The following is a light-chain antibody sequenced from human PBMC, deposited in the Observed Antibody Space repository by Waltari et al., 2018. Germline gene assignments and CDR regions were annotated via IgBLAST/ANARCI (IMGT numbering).Light chain of an antibody. CDR1: SSDVGSFNL. Sequence: QSALTQPASVSGSPGQSITISCTGTSSDVGSFNLVSWYQQHPGKAPKLVIYEGSKRPSGVSKRFSGSKSGNTASLTISGLQADDEADYYCCSYAPSSTVWVFGGGTKLTVL. CDR2: EGS. V-gene: IGLV2-23*01. CDR3: CSYAPSSTVWV. J-gene: IGLJ3*02.